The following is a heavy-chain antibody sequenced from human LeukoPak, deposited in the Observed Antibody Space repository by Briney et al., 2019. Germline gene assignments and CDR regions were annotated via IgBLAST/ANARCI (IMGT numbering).Heavy chain of an antibody. J-gene: IGHJ4*02. Sequence: ASVKVSCKASGYTFTSYGISWVRQAPGQGLEWMGWISAYNGNTNYAQKLQGRVTMTTDTSTSTAYMEPRSLRSDDTAVYYCARESGDRRYFDWTYYFDCWGQGTLVTVSS. CDR3: ARESGDRRYFDWTYYFDC. D-gene: IGHD3-9*01. CDR2: ISAYNGNT. CDR1: GYTFTSYG. V-gene: IGHV1-18*01.